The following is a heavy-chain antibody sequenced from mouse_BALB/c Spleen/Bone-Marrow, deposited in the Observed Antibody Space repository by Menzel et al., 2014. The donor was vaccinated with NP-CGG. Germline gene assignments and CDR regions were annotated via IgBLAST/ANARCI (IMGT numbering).Heavy chain of an antibody. V-gene: IGHV4-1*02. CDR2: INPDSSTI. Sequence: EVQRVESGGGLVQPGGSLKLSCAASGFDFSRYWMTWVRQAPGKGLEWIGEINPDSSTINYTPSLRDKFIISRDNAKNTLYLQMSKVRSEDTALYYCAKNYYYGYVAYWGQGTLVTVSA. J-gene: IGHJ3*01. CDR3: AKNYYYGYVAY. CDR1: GFDFSRYW. D-gene: IGHD1-2*01.